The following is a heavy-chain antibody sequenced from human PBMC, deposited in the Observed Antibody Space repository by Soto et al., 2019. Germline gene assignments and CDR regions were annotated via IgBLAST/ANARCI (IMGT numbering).Heavy chain of an antibody. Sequence: QVQLQESGPGLVKPSETLSLTCTVSGGAISSYYWSWIPQPPAKGLECIGYIYFRGTTNYNPSLKSLFTMAADTSKDQFSLKLNSVTAADTAVYYCARMDDDDASCYPFDYWGQGMMVTVSS. D-gene: IGHD3-22*01. CDR2: IYFRGTT. CDR3: ARMDDDDASCYPFDY. CDR1: GGAISSYY. V-gene: IGHV4-59*01. J-gene: IGHJ4*02.